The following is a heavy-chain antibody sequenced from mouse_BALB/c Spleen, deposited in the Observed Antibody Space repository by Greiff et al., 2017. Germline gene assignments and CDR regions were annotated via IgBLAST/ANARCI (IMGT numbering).Heavy chain of an antibody. D-gene: IGHD2-10*02. CDR1: GYTFTDYA. CDR2: ISTYYGDA. J-gene: IGHJ4*01. V-gene: IGHV1S137*01. CDR3: ALYDYYAMDY. Sequence: VQLQQSGAELVRPGVSAKISCKGSGYTFTDYAMHWVKQSHAKSLEWIGVISTYYGDASYNQKFKGKATMTVDKSSSTAYMELARLTSEDSAIYYCALYDYYAMDYWGQGTSVTVSS.